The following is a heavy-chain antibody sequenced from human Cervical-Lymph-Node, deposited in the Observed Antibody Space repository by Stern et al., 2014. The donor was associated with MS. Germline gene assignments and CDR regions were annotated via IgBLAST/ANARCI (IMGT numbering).Heavy chain of an antibody. V-gene: IGHV3-21*01. CDR2: IGSTSGYI. Sequence: EVQLVESGGGLVRPGGSLRLSCTASGFPFNTYNMNWVRPAPGKGLEWVASIGSTSGYIFYADSVRGRFTISRDNAKNSLYLQMSSLRVEDTALYYCARGGHGDYVGHYWGQGTLVTVSS. J-gene: IGHJ4*02. CDR1: GFPFNTYN. D-gene: IGHD4-17*01. CDR3: ARGGHGDYVGHY.